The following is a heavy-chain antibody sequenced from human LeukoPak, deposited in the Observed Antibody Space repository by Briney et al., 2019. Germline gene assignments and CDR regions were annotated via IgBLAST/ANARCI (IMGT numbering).Heavy chain of an antibody. V-gene: IGHV3-23*01. D-gene: IGHD1-14*01. J-gene: IGHJ4*02. CDR1: GITLSNYA. CDR2: ISGSGGGT. Sequence: GGSLRLSCAVSGITLSNYAMTWVRQAPGKGLEWVAGISGSGGGTNYADSVKGRFTISRDNYKNTLYLQMNSLRAEDTAVYYCAKNRREDYYFDYWGQGTLVTVSS. CDR3: AKNRREDYYFDY.